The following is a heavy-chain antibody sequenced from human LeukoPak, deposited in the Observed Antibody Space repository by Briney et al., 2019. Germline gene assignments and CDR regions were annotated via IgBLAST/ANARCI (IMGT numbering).Heavy chain of an antibody. V-gene: IGHV3-23*01. CDR2: IRGSGVHT. CDR1: GFTFSGHA. J-gene: IGHJ2*01. Sequence: GGSLRLSCVVSGFTFSGHAMSWVRQAARTGVEWFSVIRGSGVHTYYADHVKGRFTISRDPSTNTLSLQMHGLRSEDTAVYNCARIDQEKYWFFDLWGRGTLVTVSS. CDR3: ARIDQEKYWFFDL. D-gene: IGHD2-2*01.